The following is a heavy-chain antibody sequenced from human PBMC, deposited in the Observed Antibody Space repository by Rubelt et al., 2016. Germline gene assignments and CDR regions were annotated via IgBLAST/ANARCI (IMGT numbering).Heavy chain of an antibody. CDR2: INPNSGGT. Sequence: APGQGLEWMGRINPNSGGTIYAQKFQGRVTMTEDTSTDTAYMELSSLRSEDTAVYYCATASPYCSGGSCYWGQGTLVTVSS. V-gene: IGHV1-24*01. D-gene: IGHD2-15*01. CDR3: ATASPYCSGGSCY. J-gene: IGHJ4*02.